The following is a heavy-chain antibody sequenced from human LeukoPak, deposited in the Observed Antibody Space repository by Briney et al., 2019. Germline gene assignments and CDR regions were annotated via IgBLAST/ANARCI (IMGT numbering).Heavy chain of an antibody. CDR2: INPSGGST. CDR3: ARDLTIFGVVLYYFDY. CDR1: GYTFTSYY. D-gene: IGHD3-3*01. Sequence: ASVKVSYKASGYTFTSYYMHWVRQAPGQGLEWMGIINPSGGSTSYAQKFQGRVTMTRDTSTCTVYMELSSLRSEDTAVYYCARDLTIFGVVLYYFDYWGQGTLVTVSS. V-gene: IGHV1-46*01. J-gene: IGHJ4*02.